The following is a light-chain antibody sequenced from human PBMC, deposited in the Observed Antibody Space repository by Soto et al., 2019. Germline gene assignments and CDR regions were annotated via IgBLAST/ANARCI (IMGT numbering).Light chain of an antibody. V-gene: IGKV3-11*01. Sequence: IVLTQSPGPLSWSPGERATLSCRASQSVSSSLAWYQQKPGQAPRLLIYDASNRATGIPARFSGSGSGTDFTLTISSLESEDFAVYYCQQRSNWPWTFGQGPKVEIK. CDR3: QQRSNWPWT. J-gene: IGKJ1*01. CDR2: DAS. CDR1: QSVSSS.